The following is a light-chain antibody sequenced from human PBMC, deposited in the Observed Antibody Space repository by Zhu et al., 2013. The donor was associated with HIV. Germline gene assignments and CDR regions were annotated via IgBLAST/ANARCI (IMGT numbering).Light chain of an antibody. CDR3: LQYNDWPYT. CDR2: GAS. J-gene: IGKJ2*01. CDR1: QSVTNN. V-gene: IGKV3-15*01. Sequence: EVVLTQSPVTLSVSPGERATLSCRASQSVTNNIAWYQQKPGQAPRLLIYGASTRATGVPARFSGSGSGTEFTLTINSLQSEDLAVYYCLQYNDWPYTFGQGTRLDIK.